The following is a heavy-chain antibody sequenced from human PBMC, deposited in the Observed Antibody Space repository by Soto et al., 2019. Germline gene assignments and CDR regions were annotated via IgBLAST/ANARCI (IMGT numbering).Heavy chain of an antibody. J-gene: IGHJ6*02. D-gene: IGHD5-18*01. CDR3: AMPVHTGDTAMVRDYYGMDV. CDR2: IIPIFGTA. CDR1: GGTFSSYA. V-gene: IGHV1-69*13. Sequence: GASVKVSCKASGGTFSSYAISWVRRAPGQGLEWMGGIIPIFGTANYAQKFQGRVTITADESTSTAYMELSSLRSEDTAVYYCAMPVHTGDTAMVRDYYGMDVWGQGTTVTVSS.